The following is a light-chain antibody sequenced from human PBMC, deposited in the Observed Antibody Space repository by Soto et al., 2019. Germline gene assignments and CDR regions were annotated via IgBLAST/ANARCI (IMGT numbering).Light chain of an antibody. J-gene: IGKJ1*01. CDR3: QQSSGSRDWA. Sequence: DIQMTQSPTSLSASVGDSVSITFLASQSIRSHLNWYQQKPGKAPKLLIYAASSLQSGVPSRFSGSGSGTDFTLTIRGLQPEDFATYYCQQSSGSRDWAFGQGTKVDIK. CDR2: AAS. V-gene: IGKV1-39*01. CDR1: QSIRSH.